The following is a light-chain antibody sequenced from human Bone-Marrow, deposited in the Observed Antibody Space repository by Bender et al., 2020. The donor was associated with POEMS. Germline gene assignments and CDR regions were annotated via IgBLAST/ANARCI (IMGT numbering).Light chain of an antibody. Sequence: QSVLTQPRSVSGSPGQSVTISCTGTSSDVGGFQYVSWYQQHPGKAPKVMIDAVSRRPSGVPDRFSGSKSGTSASLAITGLQAEDEGDYYCQSYDNSLGGWVFGGGTKLTVL. CDR1: SSDVGGFQY. CDR2: AVS. J-gene: IGLJ3*02. CDR3: QSYDNSLGGWV. V-gene: IGLV2-11*01.